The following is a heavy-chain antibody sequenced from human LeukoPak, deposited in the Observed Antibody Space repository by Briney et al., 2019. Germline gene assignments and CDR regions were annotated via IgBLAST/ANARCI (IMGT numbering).Heavy chain of an antibody. CDR1: GYTFTGYY. D-gene: IGHD1-26*01. V-gene: IGHV1-2*02. Sequence: ASVKVSCKASGYTFTGYYMHWVRQAPGQGLEWMGWINPNSGGTNYAQKFQGRVTMTRDTSISTAYMELSRLRSDDTAVYYCARVGPIVGATGGYYYYGMDVWGQGTTVTVSS. CDR2: INPNSGGT. J-gene: IGHJ6*02. CDR3: ARVGPIVGATGGYYYYGMDV.